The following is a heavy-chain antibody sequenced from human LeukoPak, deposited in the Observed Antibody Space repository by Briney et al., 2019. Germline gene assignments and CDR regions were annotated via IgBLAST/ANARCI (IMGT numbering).Heavy chain of an antibody. CDR1: AFSSNTYS. Sequence: PEGSLRLSCAADSAFSSNTYSWIRQTPGKGLEWVAKMKEDGSATFYVDSVRGRFTISRDNAKRSQYLQMSSLKVEDTAVYYCARGGASHFESWGQGTLVSVST. D-gene: IGHD3-16*01. V-gene: IGHV3-7*04. J-gene: IGHJ4*02. CDR3: ARGGASHFES. CDR2: MKEDGSAT.